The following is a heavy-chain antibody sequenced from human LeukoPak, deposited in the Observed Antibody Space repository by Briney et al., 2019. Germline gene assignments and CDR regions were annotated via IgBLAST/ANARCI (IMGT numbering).Heavy chain of an antibody. CDR3: ARGGIAAFDY. J-gene: IGHJ4*02. D-gene: IGHD6-13*01. Sequence: GGSLRLSCAASGFTFSSYSMSWVRQAPGKGLEWVSSISSSSSYIYYADSVKGRFTISRDNAKNSLYLQMNSLRAEDTAVYYCARGGIAAFDYWGQGTLVTVSS. CDR1: GFTFSSYS. CDR2: ISSSSSYI. V-gene: IGHV3-21*01.